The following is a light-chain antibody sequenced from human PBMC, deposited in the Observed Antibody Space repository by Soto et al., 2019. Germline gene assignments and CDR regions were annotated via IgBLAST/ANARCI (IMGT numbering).Light chain of an antibody. CDR1: QSVSSS. V-gene: IGKV3-15*01. Sequence: EIVMTQSPATLSVSPGERATLSCRASQSVSSSLAWYQQKPGQAPRLLIYGASTRATGIPARFSGSGSGTEFTLPISSLQSEDFAVYYCQQYNNRSMYTFGQGTKLEIK. CDR3: QQYNNRSMYT. CDR2: GAS. J-gene: IGKJ2*01.